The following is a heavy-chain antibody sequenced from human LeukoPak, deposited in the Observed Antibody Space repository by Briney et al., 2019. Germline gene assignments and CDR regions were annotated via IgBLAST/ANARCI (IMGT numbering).Heavy chain of an antibody. V-gene: IGHV3-21*01. CDR1: GFTFSNYA. CDR2: ITGGGGDT. CDR3: ARDRGKGYFDY. Sequence: GGSLRLSCAASGFTFSNYAMAWVRQAPGKEPEWVSVITGGGGDTYHIDSVKGRFTISRDNAKNSLYLQMNSLRDEDTAVYYCARDRGKGYFDYWGQGTLVTVSS. J-gene: IGHJ4*02. D-gene: IGHD4-23*01.